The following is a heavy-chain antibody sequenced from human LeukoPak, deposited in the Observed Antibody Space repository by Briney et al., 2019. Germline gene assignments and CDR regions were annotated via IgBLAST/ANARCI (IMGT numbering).Heavy chain of an antibody. D-gene: IGHD3-10*01. Sequence: SQTLSLTCTVSGYAIISGGFSWNWIRQPPGKGLEWIGCIYDRGPAHYNPSLKSRFTISVDRPKNQFFLNVTSLTAADTAVYYCARSRQASGLFSSWGQGTPVTVSS. CDR1: GYAIISGGFS. J-gene: IGHJ5*02. CDR2: IYDRGPA. CDR3: ARSRQASGLFSS. V-gene: IGHV4-30-2*01.